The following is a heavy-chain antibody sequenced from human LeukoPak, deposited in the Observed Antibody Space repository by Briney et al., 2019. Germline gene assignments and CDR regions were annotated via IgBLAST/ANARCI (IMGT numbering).Heavy chain of an antibody. J-gene: IGHJ4*02. D-gene: IGHD5/OR15-5a*01. V-gene: IGHV3-21*01. CDR3: ARQKYLRSPDVEYFDY. CDR1: GLTFTSYT. CDR2: ISSGSSYI. Sequence: PGGSLRLSSAASGLTFTSYTMTSVRQSPGTGLEWGSIISSGSSYIHYADSVKGRFTISRDNAKNSLYLQMNSLRAEDTAVYYCARQKYLRSPDVEYFDYWGQGTLVTVSS.